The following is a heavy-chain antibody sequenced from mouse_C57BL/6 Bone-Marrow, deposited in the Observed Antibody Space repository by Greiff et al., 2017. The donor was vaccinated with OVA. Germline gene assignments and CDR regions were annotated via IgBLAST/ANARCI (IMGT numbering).Heavy chain of an antibody. J-gene: IGHJ4*01. Sequence: EVHLVESEGGLVQPGSSMKLSCTASGFTFSDYYMAWVRQVPDTGLEWVANINYDGSSTYYLDSLKSRFIFSRDNAKNILYLQMSSLKSEDTATYYCARAGKYYAMDYWGQGTSVTVSS. CDR2: INYDGSST. V-gene: IGHV5-16*01. D-gene: IGHD4-1*01. CDR1: GFTFSDYY. CDR3: ARAGKYYAMDY.